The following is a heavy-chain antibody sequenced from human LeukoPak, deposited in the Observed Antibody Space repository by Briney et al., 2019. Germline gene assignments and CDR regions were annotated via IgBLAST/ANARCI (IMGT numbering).Heavy chain of an antibody. J-gene: IGHJ4*02. V-gene: IGHV5-51*01. CDR3: AKGGDYYGSGSYDGFDY. D-gene: IGHD3-10*01. CDR2: IYPGDSDT. Sequence: GESLKISCKGSGYSFTSYWIGWVRQMPGKGLEWMGIIYPGDSDTKYSPSFQGQVTISADKSISTAYLQWSSLKASDTTMYYCAKGGDYYGSGSYDGFDYWGQGTLVTVSS. CDR1: GYSFTSYW.